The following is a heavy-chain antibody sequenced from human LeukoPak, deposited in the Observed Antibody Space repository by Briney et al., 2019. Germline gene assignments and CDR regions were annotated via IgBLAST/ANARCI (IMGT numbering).Heavy chain of an antibody. V-gene: IGHV3-20*04. D-gene: IGHD2-21*02. CDR1: GFTFDDYG. J-gene: IGHJ3*02. CDR2: INWNGGST. CDR3: ARDRESCGGDCYSSNDAFDI. Sequence: GGSLRLSCAASGFTFDDYGMSWVRQAPGKGLEWVSDINWNGGSTGYADSVKGRFTISRDSAKNSLYLQMNSLRAEDTALYYCARDRESCGGDCYSSNDAFDIWGLGTMVTVSS.